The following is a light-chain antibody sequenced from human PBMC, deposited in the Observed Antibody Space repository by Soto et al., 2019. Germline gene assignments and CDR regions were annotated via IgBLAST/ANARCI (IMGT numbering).Light chain of an antibody. CDR2: WAS. Sequence: DIVMTQSPDSLAVSLGERATINCKSSQSLLFRNTHKNNLAWYQLKPGQPPKLLIYWASTRESGVPERFSGRGSGTDFTLTLSSLHAEDVAVYCCRQYYDSPCTFGQGSNVEIK. J-gene: IGKJ2*02. CDR1: QSLLFRNTHKNN. CDR3: RQYYDSPCT. V-gene: IGKV4-1*01.